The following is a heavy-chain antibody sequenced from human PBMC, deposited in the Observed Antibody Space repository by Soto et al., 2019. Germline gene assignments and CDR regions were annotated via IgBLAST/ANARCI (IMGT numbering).Heavy chain of an antibody. CDR2: IDPSDSYT. CDR1: GCSFTSYW. D-gene: IGHD3-10*01. J-gene: IGHJ6*02. Sequence: GESLKISCKGSGCSFTSYWISWVRQMPGKGLEWMGRIDPSDSYTNYSPSFQGHVTISADKSISTAYLQWSSLKASDTAMYYCASSGSGVGYYYYGMDVWGQGTTVTVSS. CDR3: ASSGSGVGYYYYGMDV. V-gene: IGHV5-10-1*01.